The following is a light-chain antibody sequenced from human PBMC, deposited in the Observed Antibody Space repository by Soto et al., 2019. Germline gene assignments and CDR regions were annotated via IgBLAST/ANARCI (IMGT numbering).Light chain of an antibody. CDR2: AAS. J-gene: IGKJ1*01. CDR3: QQYNHYWT. V-gene: IGKV1-6*01. CDR1: QGIRND. Sequence: AIQMTQSPSSLSASVGDRVTITCRASQGIRNDLGWYQQKPGKAPKLLIYAASSLQSGVPSRFSGSGSGTEFTLTISNLQPDDFATYYCQQYNHYWTFGQGTKVDIK.